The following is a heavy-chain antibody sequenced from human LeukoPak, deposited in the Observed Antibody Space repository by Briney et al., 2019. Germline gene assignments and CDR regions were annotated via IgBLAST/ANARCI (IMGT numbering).Heavy chain of an antibody. CDR2: INPNSGGT. Sequence: GASVKVSCKASGYTFTGYYMHWVRQAPGQGLEWMGWINPNSGGTNYAQKFQGRVTMTRDTSISTAYMELSRLRSDDTAVYYCARPRGSSIAVAGPNWYFDLWGRGTLVTVSS. D-gene: IGHD6-19*01. CDR3: ARPRGSSIAVAGPNWYFDL. V-gene: IGHV1-2*02. J-gene: IGHJ2*01. CDR1: GYTFTGYY.